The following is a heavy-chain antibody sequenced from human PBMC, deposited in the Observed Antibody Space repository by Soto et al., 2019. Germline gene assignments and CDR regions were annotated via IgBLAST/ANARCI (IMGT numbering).Heavy chain of an antibody. J-gene: IGHJ4*02. Sequence: EVQLLESGGGLVQPGGSLRLSCAASGFTVSSSAMIWVRQAPGKGLEWVATFSAGGSRYYADSVKGRFTISRSSSQNTLYLQMNGLRAEDTALYYCAKDRGSGGIVAGTPDYWGQGTLVTVSS. CDR3: AKDRGSGGIVAGTPDY. V-gene: IGHV3-23*01. D-gene: IGHD6-19*01. CDR1: GFTVSSSA. CDR2: FSAGGSR.